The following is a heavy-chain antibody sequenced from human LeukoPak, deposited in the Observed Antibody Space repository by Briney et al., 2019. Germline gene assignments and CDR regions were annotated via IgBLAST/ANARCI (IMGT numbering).Heavy chain of an antibody. J-gene: IGHJ5*02. CDR3: ARESQQWLAYNWFDP. V-gene: IGHV1-46*01. Sequence: ASVKVSCKASGYTFTSYYMHWVRQAPGQGLEWMGIINPSGGSTSYAQKFQGRVTMTRDTSTSTVYMELSSLRSEDTAVYYCARESQQWLAYNWFDPWGQGTLVTVPP. D-gene: IGHD6-19*01. CDR2: INPSGGST. CDR1: GYTFTSYY.